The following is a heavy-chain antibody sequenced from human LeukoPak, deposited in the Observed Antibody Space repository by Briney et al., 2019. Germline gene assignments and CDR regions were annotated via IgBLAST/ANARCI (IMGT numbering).Heavy chain of an antibody. CDR3: ARSATLTTIPTFDY. CDR1: GGSISSYY. CDR2: IYYSGRT. D-gene: IGHD4-17*01. J-gene: IGHJ4*02. Sequence: SSETLSLTCTVSGGSISSYYWSWIRQPPGKGLEWIGYIYYSGRTNYNPSLKSRVTISVDTSKNLFSLKLTSVTAADTAVYYCARSATLTTIPTFDYWGQGTLVTVSS. V-gene: IGHV4-59*01.